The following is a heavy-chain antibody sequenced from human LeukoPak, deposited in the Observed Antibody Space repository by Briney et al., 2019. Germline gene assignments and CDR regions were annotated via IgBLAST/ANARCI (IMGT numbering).Heavy chain of an antibody. CDR1: GFTFSSYE. CDR2: ISSGSAI. D-gene: IGHD3-10*02. Sequence: GGSLRLSCAASGFTFSSYEMNWVRQAPGKGLEWVSYISSGSAIYYADSVKGRFTISRDNAKNSLYLQMNSLRAEDTAVYYCAELGITMIGGVWGKGTTVTISS. CDR3: AELGITMIGGV. V-gene: IGHV3-48*03. J-gene: IGHJ6*04.